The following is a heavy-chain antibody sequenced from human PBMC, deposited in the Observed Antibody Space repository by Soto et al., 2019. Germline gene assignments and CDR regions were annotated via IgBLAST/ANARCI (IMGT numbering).Heavy chain of an antibody. CDR3: ARVSSEIVVTADGYIDL. CDR1: GGTFSSYA. Sequence: QVQLVQSGAEVKKPGSSVKVSCKASGGTFSSYAISWVRQAPGQGLEWMGGIIPIFGTANYAQKFQGRVTINADESTSTAYLELSSLRYENMAVYYCARVSSEIVVTADGYIDLWGRGTLVTVSS. D-gene: IGHD2-21*02. J-gene: IGHJ2*01. CDR2: IIPIFGTA. V-gene: IGHV1-69*01.